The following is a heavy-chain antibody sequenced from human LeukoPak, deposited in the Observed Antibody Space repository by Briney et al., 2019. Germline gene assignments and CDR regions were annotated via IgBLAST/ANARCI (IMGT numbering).Heavy chain of an antibody. D-gene: IGHD3-10*01. CDR1: GGSFSGYY. CDR2: INHSGST. Sequence: SETLSLTCAVYGGSFSGYYWSWIRQPPGKGLEWIWEINHSGSTNYNPSLKSRVTISVDTSKNQFSLKLSSVTAADTAVYYCARGRSRYYGSGSYYNQQRHNWFDPWGQGTLVTVSS. CDR3: ARGRSRYYGSGSYYNQQRHNWFDP. V-gene: IGHV4-34*01. J-gene: IGHJ5*02.